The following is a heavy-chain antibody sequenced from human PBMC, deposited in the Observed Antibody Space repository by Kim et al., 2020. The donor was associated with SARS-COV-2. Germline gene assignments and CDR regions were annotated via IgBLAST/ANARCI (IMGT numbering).Heavy chain of an antibody. J-gene: IGHJ4*02. D-gene: IGHD2-2*02. CDR2: ISYDGSNK. CDR3: AKDLKVVPAAIFDY. CDR1: GFTFSSYG. Sequence: GGSLRLSCAASGFTFSSYGMHWVRQAPGKGLEWVAVISYDGSNKYYADSVKGRFTISRDNSKNTLYLQMNSLRAEDTAVYYCAKDLKVVPAAIFDYWGQGTLVTASS. V-gene: IGHV3-30*18.